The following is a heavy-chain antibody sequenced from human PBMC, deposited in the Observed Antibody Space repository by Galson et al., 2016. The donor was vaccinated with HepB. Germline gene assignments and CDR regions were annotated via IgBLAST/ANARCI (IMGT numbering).Heavy chain of an antibody. CDR3: AKEGTIFGMIPYGVDV. V-gene: IGHV3-33*06. CDR1: GFTFRNYG. D-gene: IGHD3-3*01. J-gene: IGHJ6*02. CDR2: IWYDGNNK. Sequence: SLRLSCAASGFTFRNYGTHWVRQAPGKGLEWVAAIWYDGNNKHYADSVKGRFTISRDNSKNTVYLQMNSLRAEDTAVYYCAKEGTIFGMIPYGVDVWGQGTTVTVSS.